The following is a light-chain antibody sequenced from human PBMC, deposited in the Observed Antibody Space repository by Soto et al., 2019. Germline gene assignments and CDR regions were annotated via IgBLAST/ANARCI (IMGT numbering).Light chain of an antibody. Sequence: DIQMTQSPSSLSASVGDRVTITCQASQDSSNYLNWYQQKPGKAPKLLIYDASNLETGVPSRFSGSGSGTDFTFTISSLQPEDFATYFGQQDDHRPAFGGGTNVEI. CDR1: QDSSNY. CDR2: DAS. CDR3: QQDDHRPA. V-gene: IGKV1-33*01. J-gene: IGKJ4*01.